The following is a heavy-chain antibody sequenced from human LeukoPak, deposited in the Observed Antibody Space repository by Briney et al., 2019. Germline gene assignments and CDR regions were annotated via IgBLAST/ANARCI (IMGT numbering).Heavy chain of an antibody. V-gene: IGHV5-51*01. D-gene: IGHD3-10*01. J-gene: IGHJ3*02. CDR1: GYSFTNYW. CDR2: LYPGDFVN. Sequence: GESLKISCKGSGYSFTNYWIGWVRQMPGKGLEWMGLLYPGDFVNRYSPSFQGQVTISADKSISTAYLQWSSLKASDTAMYYCAKASSPLDGFDIWGQGTMVTVSS. CDR3: AKASSPLDGFDI.